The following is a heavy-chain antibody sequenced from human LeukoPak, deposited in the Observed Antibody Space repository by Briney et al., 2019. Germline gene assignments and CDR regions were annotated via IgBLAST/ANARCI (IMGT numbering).Heavy chain of an antibody. CDR2: ISSSGSTI. J-gene: IGHJ4*02. CDR1: GFTFSSYE. V-gene: IGHV3-48*03. CDR3: AKGRNLVIVPAAMPVFYFDY. D-gene: IGHD2-2*01. Sequence: GGSLRLSCAASGFTFSSYEMNWVRQAPGKGLEWVSYISSSGSTIYYADSVKGRFTISRDNAKNSLYLQMNSLRAEDTAVYYCAKGRNLVIVPAAMPVFYFDYWGQGTLVTVSS.